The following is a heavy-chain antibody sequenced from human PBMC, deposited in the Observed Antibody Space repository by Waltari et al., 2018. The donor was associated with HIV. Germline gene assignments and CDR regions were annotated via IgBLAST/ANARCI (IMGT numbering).Heavy chain of an antibody. D-gene: IGHD2-15*01. V-gene: IGHV5-51*03. CDR1: GYSFNTYW. CDR3: ARSPQYCSGGRCSYYYGMDV. J-gene: IGHJ6*02. CDR2: IYPDDSDS. Sequence: EVQLVQSGAEVKKPGESLKISCKGSGYSFNTYWIAWVRQMPGKGLEWMGIIYPDDSDSRYSPSFQGQVTISVDKSISIAYLQLKASDTAIYYCARSPQYCSGGRCSYYYGMDVWGQGTTVTVSS.